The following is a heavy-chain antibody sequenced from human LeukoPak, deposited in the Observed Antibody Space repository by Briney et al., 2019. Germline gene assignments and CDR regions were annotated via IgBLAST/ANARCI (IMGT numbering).Heavy chain of an antibody. CDR2: ISSSSSYI. D-gene: IGHD6-13*01. CDR1: GFTFSSYA. CDR3: AGAPSSSRFDP. Sequence: GGSLRLSCAASGFTFSSYAMSWVRQAPGKGLEWVSSISSSSSYIYYADSVKGRFTISRDNAKNSLYLQMNSLRAEDTAVYYCAGAPSSSRFDPWGQGTLVTVSS. V-gene: IGHV3-21*01. J-gene: IGHJ5*02.